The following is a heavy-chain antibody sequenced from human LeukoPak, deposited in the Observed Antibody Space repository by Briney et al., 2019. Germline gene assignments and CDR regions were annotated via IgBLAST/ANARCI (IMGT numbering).Heavy chain of an antibody. CDR2: INPNSGGT. Sequence: GASVKVSCTASGYTFTSYDINWVRQATGQGLEWMGWINPNSGGTNYAQKFQGRVTMTRDTSISTAYMELSRLRSNDTAVYYCARVDPDFDYWGQGTLVTVSS. CDR1: GYTFTSYD. V-gene: IGHV1-2*02. J-gene: IGHJ4*02. CDR3: ARVDPDFDY.